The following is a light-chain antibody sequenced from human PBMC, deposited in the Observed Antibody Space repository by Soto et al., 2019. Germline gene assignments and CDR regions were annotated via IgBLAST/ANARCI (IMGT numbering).Light chain of an antibody. CDR3: QQYNSYPYT. CDR1: PSISSW. Sequence: DIPMTQSPSTLSASVGDRVTITCRASPSISSWFAWYQQKPGKAPKLLIYKASNLKSWVPSRFSGSGSGTEFTLTISSLQPDDFATYYCQQYNSYPYTFGQGTKLEIK. J-gene: IGKJ2*01. CDR2: KAS. V-gene: IGKV1-5*03.